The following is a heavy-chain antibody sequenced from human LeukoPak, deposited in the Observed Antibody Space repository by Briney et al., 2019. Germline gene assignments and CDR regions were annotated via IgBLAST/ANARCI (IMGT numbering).Heavy chain of an antibody. CDR2: IYTSGST. Sequence: SETLSLTCTVSGGSISSYYWSWIRQPAGKGLEWIGRIYTSGSTNYNPSLKSRVTISVDTSKNQFSLKLSSVTAADTAVYYCARGRHYGGLFDYWGQGTLVTVSS. V-gene: IGHV4-4*07. CDR1: GGSISSYY. CDR3: ARGRHYGGLFDY. J-gene: IGHJ4*02. D-gene: IGHD4-23*01.